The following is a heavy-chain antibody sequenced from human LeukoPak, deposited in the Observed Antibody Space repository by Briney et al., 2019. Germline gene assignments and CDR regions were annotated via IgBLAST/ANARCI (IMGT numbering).Heavy chain of an antibody. D-gene: IGHD3-10*01. CDR3: ARAPHGSGSSPTWFDP. CDR2: ISYDGSNK. V-gene: IGHV3-30-3*01. CDR1: GFTFSSYA. Sequence: GGSLRLSCAASGFTFSSYAMHWVRQAPGKGLEWVAVISYDGSNKYYADSVKGRFTISRDNSKNTLYLQMNSLRAEDTAVYYCARAPHGSGSSPTWFDPWGQGTLVTVSS. J-gene: IGHJ5*02.